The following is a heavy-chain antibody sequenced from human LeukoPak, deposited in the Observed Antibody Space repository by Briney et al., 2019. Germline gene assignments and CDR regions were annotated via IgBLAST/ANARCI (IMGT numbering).Heavy chain of an antibody. J-gene: IGHJ5*02. CDR1: GGSFSGYY. CDR2: INHSGST. D-gene: IGHD2-2*01. V-gene: IGHV4-34*01. CDR3: ARVGHCSSTSCYQARRFDP. Sequence: SETLSLTCAVYGGSFSGYYWSWTRQPPGKGLEWIGEINHSGSTNYNPSLKSRVTISVDTSKNQFSLKLSSVTAADTAVCYCARVGHCSSTSCYQARRFDPWGQGTLVTVSS.